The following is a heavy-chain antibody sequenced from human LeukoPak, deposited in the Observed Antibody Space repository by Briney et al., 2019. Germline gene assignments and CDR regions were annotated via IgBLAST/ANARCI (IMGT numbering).Heavy chain of an antibody. CDR2: IKGDGSER. D-gene: IGHD1-26*01. Sequence: GGSLRLSCVVSGFTFSSCWMSWVRQAPGKGLEWVANIKGDGSERYYADSVKGRFTISRDNAKNTLYLQMNSLRAEDTAVYYCARSVGHFDYWGQGTLVTVSS. CDR3: ARSVGHFDY. V-gene: IGHV3-7*03. CDR1: GFTFSSCW. J-gene: IGHJ4*02.